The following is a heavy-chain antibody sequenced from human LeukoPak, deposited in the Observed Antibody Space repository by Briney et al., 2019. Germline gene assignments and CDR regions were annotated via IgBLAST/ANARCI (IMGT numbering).Heavy chain of an antibody. Sequence: SVKVSCKXSGGTFSSYAISWVRQAPGQGLEWMGGIIPIFGTANYAQKFQGRVTITADESTSTAYMELSSLRSEDTAVYYCARSPLGVVVVAAQRRNWFDPWGPGTLVTVSS. CDR1: GGTFSSYA. V-gene: IGHV1-69*13. D-gene: IGHD2-15*01. CDR2: IIPIFGTA. J-gene: IGHJ5*02. CDR3: ARSPLGVVVVAAQRRNWFDP.